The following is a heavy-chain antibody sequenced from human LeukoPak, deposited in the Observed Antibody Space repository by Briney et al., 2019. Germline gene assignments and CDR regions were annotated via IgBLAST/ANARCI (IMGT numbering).Heavy chain of an antibody. CDR2: INPNTGGT. V-gene: IGHV1-2*02. J-gene: IGHJ5*02. Sequence: ASVKVSCKASGYTFTGYYIHWVRQAPGQGLEWMGWINPNTGGTNYAQKLQGRVTVTRDTSISTSYMDLSRLRSDDTAVYYCTRGFQLPHPLEDWLDPWGQGTPVTVSS. CDR1: GYTFTGYY. D-gene: IGHD2-2*01. CDR3: TRGFQLPHPLEDWLDP.